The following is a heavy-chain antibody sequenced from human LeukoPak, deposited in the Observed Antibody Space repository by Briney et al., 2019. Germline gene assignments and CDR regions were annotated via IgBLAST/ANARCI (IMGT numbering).Heavy chain of an antibody. J-gene: IGHJ4*02. Sequence: GGSLRLSCAASGFTFSSYAMSWVRQAPGKGLEWVSAISGSGGSTYYADSVKGRFTISRDNSKNTLYLQMNSLRAEDTAVYYCAKDLFPYYYGSGSAFDYWGQGTLATVSS. CDR2: ISGSGGST. CDR1: GFTFSSYA. V-gene: IGHV3-23*01. CDR3: AKDLFPYYYGSGSAFDY. D-gene: IGHD3-10*01.